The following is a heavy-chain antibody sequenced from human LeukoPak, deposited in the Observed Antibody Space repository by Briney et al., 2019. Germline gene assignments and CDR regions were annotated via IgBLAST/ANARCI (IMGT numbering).Heavy chain of an antibody. J-gene: IGHJ4*02. D-gene: IGHD2-15*01. CDR1: GYSISSGYY. CDR2: TYHSGST. V-gene: IGHV4-38-2*01. CDR3: ARCSSGSCYY. Sequence: SETLSLTCAVSGYSISSGYYWGWIRQPPGKGLEWIGSTYHSGSTYYSPSFKSRVTILVDTSQNQFSLKLTAVTAADTAIFYCARCSSGSCYYWGQGTLVTVSS.